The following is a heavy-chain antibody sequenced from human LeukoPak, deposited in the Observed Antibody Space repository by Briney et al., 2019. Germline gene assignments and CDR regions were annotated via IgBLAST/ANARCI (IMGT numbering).Heavy chain of an antibody. D-gene: IGHD6-13*01. CDR3: ARGMQIAAAGIVLGYYWFDP. J-gene: IGHJ5*02. CDR1: GGTFSSYA. V-gene: IGHV1-69*04. Sequence: SVKVSCKASGGTFSSYAISWVRQAPGQGLEWMGRIIPILGIANYAQKFQGRVTITADKSTSTAYMELSSLRSEDTAVYYCARGMQIAAAGIVLGYYWFDPWGQGTLVTVSS. CDR2: IIPILGIA.